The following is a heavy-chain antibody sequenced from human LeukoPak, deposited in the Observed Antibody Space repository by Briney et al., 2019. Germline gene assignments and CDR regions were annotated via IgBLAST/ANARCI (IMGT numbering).Heavy chain of an antibody. CDR1: GFTFSSYW. D-gene: IGHD2-2*01. CDR3: ARDSAVVPAARDFDY. V-gene: IGHV3-7*01. CDR2: IKQDGSEK. J-gene: IGHJ4*02. Sequence: PGGSLRHSCAASGFTFSSYWMSWVRQAPGKGLEWVANIKQDGSEKYYVDSVKGRFTISRDNAKNSLYLQMNSLRAEDTAVYYCARDSAVVPAARDFDYWGQGTLVTVSS.